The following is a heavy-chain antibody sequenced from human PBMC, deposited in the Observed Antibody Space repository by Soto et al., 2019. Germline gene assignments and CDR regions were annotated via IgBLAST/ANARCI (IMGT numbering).Heavy chain of an antibody. CDR2: IYWDDDK. D-gene: IGHD2-15*01. J-gene: IGHJ4*02. Sequence: QITLKESGPSLVKPTQTLTLTCTFSGFSLSTSGVGVGWIRQPPGKALEWLAVIYWDDDKRYSPSLKSRLTITKDISKHQVVPTMTNMDPADTATYYGAHRRSYWADSWGQGTLVTVSS. V-gene: IGHV2-5*02. CDR1: GFSLSTSGVG. CDR3: AHRRSYWADS.